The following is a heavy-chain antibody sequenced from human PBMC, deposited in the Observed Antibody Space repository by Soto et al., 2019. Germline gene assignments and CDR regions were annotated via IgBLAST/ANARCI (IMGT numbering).Heavy chain of an antibody. D-gene: IGHD1-26*01. V-gene: IGHV3-66*01. CDR3: ARERWGLGMDV. CDR1: GFTVSSNY. Sequence: PGGSLRLSCAASGFTVSSNYMNWVRQAPGKGLEWVSVIYAGGSTYYADSVKDRFTISRDNSKNTLYLRMNSLRAEDTAVYYCARERWGLGMDVWGQGTTVTVSS. J-gene: IGHJ6*02. CDR2: IYAGGST.